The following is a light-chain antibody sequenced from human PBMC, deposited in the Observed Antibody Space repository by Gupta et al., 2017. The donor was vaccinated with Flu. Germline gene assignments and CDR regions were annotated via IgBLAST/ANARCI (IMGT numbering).Light chain of an antibody. Sequence: QSITISCTGTSSDVGSYNLVSWYQQHPGKAPKLMIYEGSKRPSGVSNRFSGSKSGNTASLTISGLQAEDEADYYCCSYAGSSTLFGGGTKLTVL. CDR3: CSYAGSSTL. CDR1: SSDVGSYNL. J-gene: IGLJ2*01. CDR2: EGS. V-gene: IGLV2-23*01.